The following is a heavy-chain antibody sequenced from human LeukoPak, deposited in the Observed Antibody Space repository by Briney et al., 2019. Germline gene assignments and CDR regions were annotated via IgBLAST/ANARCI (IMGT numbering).Heavy chain of an antibody. CDR2: IQYHGRDK. J-gene: IGHJ4*02. CDR1: GFTFRTSG. Sequence: PGGSLRLSCAASGFTFRTSGMHWVRQAPGKGLEWVAFIQYHGRDKYYADSVKGRFTISRDNSKNTLYMEVNSLRAEDTAVYYCAREVGRTVAGTFDNWGQGTLVTVSS. V-gene: IGHV3-30*02. D-gene: IGHD6-19*01. CDR3: AREVGRTVAGTFDN.